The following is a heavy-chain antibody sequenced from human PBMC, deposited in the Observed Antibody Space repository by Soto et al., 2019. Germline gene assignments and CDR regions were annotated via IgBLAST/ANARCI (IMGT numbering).Heavy chain of an antibody. CDR3: ATQRDFYYGMDV. J-gene: IGHJ6*02. D-gene: IGHD6-25*01. V-gene: IGHV5-51*01. CDR1: GYKFSNLW. CDR2: MYPGTSDI. Sequence: GESLKISCKGSGYKFSNLWLGWVRQMPGKGLECIGVMYPGTSDIRYSPSFQGQVTISADNSISTAYLHWNGLKASDTALYYCATQRDFYYGMDVWGQGTTVTVSS.